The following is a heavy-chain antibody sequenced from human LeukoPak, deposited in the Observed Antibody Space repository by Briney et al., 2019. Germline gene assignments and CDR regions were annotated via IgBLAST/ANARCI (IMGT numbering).Heavy chain of an antibody. CDR2: ISYDGTSK. V-gene: IGHV3-30*03. J-gene: IGHJ4*02. Sequence: PGRSLRLSCAASGFTFSSYGIHWVRQAPGKGLEWVAVISYDGTSKYYADSVKGRFTISRDNAKDLLYLQMSSLRDEDTAVYYCARDSGYSYADDYWGQGTLVTVSS. D-gene: IGHD5-18*01. CDR3: ARDSGYSYADDY. CDR1: GFTFSSYG.